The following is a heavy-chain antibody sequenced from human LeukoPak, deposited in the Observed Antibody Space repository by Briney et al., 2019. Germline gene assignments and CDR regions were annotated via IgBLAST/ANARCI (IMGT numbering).Heavy chain of an antibody. J-gene: IGHJ4*02. CDR1: GLTFSNYA. CDR3: AKGGQWLALSY. Sequence: GGSLRLSCVVSGLTFSNYAMSWVRQAPGKGLEWVSSISDSGGSAYYADSVKGRFTISRDNSKNTLYLQMNSLRGEDTAVYYCAKGGQWLALSYWGQGTLVTASS. V-gene: IGHV3-23*01. D-gene: IGHD6-19*01. CDR2: ISDSGGSA.